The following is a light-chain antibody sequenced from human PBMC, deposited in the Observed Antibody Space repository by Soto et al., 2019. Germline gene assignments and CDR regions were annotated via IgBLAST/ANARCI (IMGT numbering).Light chain of an antibody. CDR1: SSDVGGYNY. CDR3: SSYTTSNTRQIV. Sequence: QSVLTQPASVSGSPGQSITISCTGTSSDVGGYNYVSWYQQHPGKAPKFMIYDVSNRPSGVSNRFSGSESDNTASLTISGLQAEDEADYYCSSYTTSNTRQIVFGTGTKVTVL. J-gene: IGLJ1*01. V-gene: IGLV2-14*01. CDR2: DVS.